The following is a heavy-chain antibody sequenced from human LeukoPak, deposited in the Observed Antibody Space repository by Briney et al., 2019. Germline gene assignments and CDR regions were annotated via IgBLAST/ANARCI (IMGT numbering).Heavy chain of an antibody. Sequence: PGGSLRLSCAASGFTFSSYAMHWVRQAPGKGLEWVAVISYDGSNKYYADSVKGRFTISRDNAKNSLYLQMNSLRAEDTAVYYCARFYDTKYYFDYWGQGTLVTVSS. CDR3: ARFYDTKYYFDY. CDR2: ISYDGSNK. J-gene: IGHJ4*02. D-gene: IGHD3-9*01. V-gene: IGHV3-30*04. CDR1: GFTFSSYA.